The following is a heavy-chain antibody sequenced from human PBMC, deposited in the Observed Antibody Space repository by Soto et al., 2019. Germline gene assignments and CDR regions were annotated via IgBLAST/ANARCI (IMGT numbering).Heavy chain of an antibody. D-gene: IGHD3-22*01. J-gene: IGHJ6*04. Sequence: PFETLSLTYTVSDGSIRSYCWFWIRQTTGEGLEWIGCSCSSGTTNYNTSLKSRVAISIVTQKNQFSWQLSSVTVADTAFYFCVGGGSIVVATRRLTDFWGKGTSATGSS. CDR1: DGSIRSYC. CDR2: SCSSGTT. V-gene: IGHV4-4*07. CDR3: VGGGSIVVATRRLTDF.